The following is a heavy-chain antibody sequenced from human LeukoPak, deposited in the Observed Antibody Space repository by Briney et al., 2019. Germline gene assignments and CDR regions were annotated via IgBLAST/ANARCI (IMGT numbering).Heavy chain of an antibody. V-gene: IGHV3-48*04. D-gene: IGHD2-15*01. J-gene: IGHJ4*02. CDR3: EVVVVVAANRGFDY. Sequence: PGGSLRLSCAASGFTFSSYSMNWVRQAPGKGLEWVSYISSSSSTIYYADSVKGRFTISRDNAKNSLYLQMNSLRAEDTAVYYCEVVVVVAANRGFDYWGQGTLVTVSS. CDR1: GFTFSSYS. CDR2: ISSSSSTI.